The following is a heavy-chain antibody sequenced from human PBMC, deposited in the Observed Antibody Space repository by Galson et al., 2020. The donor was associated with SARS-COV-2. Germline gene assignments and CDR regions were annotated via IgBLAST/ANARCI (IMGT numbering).Heavy chain of an antibody. CDR3: ARDLKSRYNWNDAPQWFDP. Sequence: SETLSLTCTVPGGSVSRGSYYWSWIRQPPGQGLERIGYICYSGSTNYNPSLKSRVTIPVDTSKTQFSLKLSSVTAADTAVYYCARDLKSRYNWNDAPQWFDPWGQGTLVTVSS. D-gene: IGHD1-1*01. V-gene: IGHV4-61*01. J-gene: IGHJ5*02. CDR1: GGSVSRGSYY. CDR2: ICYSGST.